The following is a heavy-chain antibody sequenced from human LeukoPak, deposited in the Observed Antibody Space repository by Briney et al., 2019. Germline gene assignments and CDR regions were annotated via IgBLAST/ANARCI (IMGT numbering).Heavy chain of an antibody. J-gene: IGHJ6*03. Sequence: GASVKVSCKASGYTFTSYYMHWVRQAPGQGLEWMGIINPSGGSTSYAQKFQGRVTMTRDTSTSTVYMELSSLRSEDTAVYYCAIDYYGSGNYYYYYYMDVWGKGTTVTISS. CDR1: GYTFTSYY. D-gene: IGHD3-10*01. CDR3: AIDYYGSGNYYYYYYMDV. CDR2: INPSGGST. V-gene: IGHV1-46*01.